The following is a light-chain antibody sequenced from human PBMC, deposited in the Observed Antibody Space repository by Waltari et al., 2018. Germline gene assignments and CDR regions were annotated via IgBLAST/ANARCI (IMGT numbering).Light chain of an antibody. CDR3: QQSYSTPLT. J-gene: IGKJ4*01. Sequence: DIQMTQSPSSLSASVGDRVTITCRAIQSISSYLNWYQQKPGKAPKLLIYAASSLQSGVPSRFSGSGSGTDSTLTISSLQPEDFATYYCQQSYSTPLTFGGGTKVEIK. CDR1: QSISSY. CDR2: AAS. V-gene: IGKV1-39*01.